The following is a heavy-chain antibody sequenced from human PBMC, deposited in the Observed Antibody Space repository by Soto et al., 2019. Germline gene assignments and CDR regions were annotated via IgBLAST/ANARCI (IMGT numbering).Heavy chain of an antibody. Sequence: EVQLLESGGGLVQPGGSLRLSCAASGFSFSSYAMNWVRQAPGKGLEWVSVISGSGDSTYYADSVKGRFTISRHNSKNTLYLQMISLRAEDTAVYYCARRSSGWYFDYWGQGTLVIVSS. CDR1: GFSFSSYA. CDR2: ISGSGDST. D-gene: IGHD6-19*01. V-gene: IGHV3-23*01. CDR3: ARRSSGWYFDY. J-gene: IGHJ4*02.